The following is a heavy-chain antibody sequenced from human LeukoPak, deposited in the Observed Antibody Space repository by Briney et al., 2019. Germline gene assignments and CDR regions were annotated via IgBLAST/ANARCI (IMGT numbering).Heavy chain of an antibody. V-gene: IGHV3-30*03. J-gene: IGHJ4*02. CDR2: ISLRGSSK. D-gene: IGHD2-2*01. CDR1: GFTFSTFG. Sequence: RFRRLSCAASGFTFSTFGMHWVRQAPGKGLEWVAAISLRGSSKYYADSVKGRFTISRDNAKNSLYLQMNSLRAEDTAVYYCARGAVIYCSSTSCPIDYWGQGTLVTVSS. CDR3: ARGAVIYCSSTSCPIDY.